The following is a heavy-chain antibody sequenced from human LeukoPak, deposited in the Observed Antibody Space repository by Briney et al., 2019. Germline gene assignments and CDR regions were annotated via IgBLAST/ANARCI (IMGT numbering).Heavy chain of an antibody. Sequence: GESLKISCKGSGYSFTSYWIGWVRQMPGKGLEWMGIIYPGDSDTRYSPSFQGQVTISADKSISTAYLQWSSLKASDTAMYYCARLIILRRAHDAFDIWGQGTMVTVSS. V-gene: IGHV5-51*01. J-gene: IGHJ3*02. CDR1: GYSFTSYW. D-gene: IGHD3-10*01. CDR2: IYPGDSDT. CDR3: ARLIILRRAHDAFDI.